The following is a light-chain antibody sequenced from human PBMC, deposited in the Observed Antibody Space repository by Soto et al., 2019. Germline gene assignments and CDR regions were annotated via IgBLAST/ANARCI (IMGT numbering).Light chain of an antibody. CDR2: KAT. V-gene: IGKV1-5*03. CDR3: QQYNDVQYT. CDR1: QSLGSW. Sequence: DIKMTQSPSTLSASVGDGVTITCRASQSLGSWLAWYQQKPGKAPKLLIYKATNLQSGVPSRFSVSGSGTEFSLTISSLQHVDSATYFCQQYNDVQYTFGPGTKLEI. J-gene: IGKJ2*01.